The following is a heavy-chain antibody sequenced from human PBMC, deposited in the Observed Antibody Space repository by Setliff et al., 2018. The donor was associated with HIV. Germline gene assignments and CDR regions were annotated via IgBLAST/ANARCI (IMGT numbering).Heavy chain of an antibody. Sequence: ASVKVSCKASGYTFTNYGISWLRQAPGQGLEWMGWISAYNGDTKSTQKFQGRVTMTTDTSTTTAYMELGSLRSDDTAVYYCARNSFPRTVTGTGPLFDSWGQGTLVTVSS. CDR3: ARNSFPRTVTGTGPLFDS. V-gene: IGHV1-18*01. J-gene: IGHJ4*02. CDR1: GYTFTNYG. D-gene: IGHD6-19*01. CDR2: ISAYNGDT.